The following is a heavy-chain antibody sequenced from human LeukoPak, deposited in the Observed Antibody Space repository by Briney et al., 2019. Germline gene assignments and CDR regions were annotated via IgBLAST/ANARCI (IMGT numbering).Heavy chain of an antibody. CDR2: IDYSGRT. J-gene: IGHJ5*02. V-gene: IGHV4-39*07. CDR1: GGPITSSSYY. Sequence: SETLSVTCTVSGGPITSSSYYWGWIRQPPGKGPEWIANIDYSGRTYYNPSLKSRVTISADTSKNQVSLNLSSVTAADTAVYYCARDLDHTMIVGDRFDPWGQGTLVTVFS. D-gene: IGHD3-22*01. CDR3: ARDLDHTMIVGDRFDP.